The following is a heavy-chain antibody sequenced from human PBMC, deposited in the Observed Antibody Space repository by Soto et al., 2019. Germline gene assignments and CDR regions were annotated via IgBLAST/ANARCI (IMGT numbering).Heavy chain of an antibody. CDR2: IIPVSGVT. D-gene: IGHD6-6*01. CDR3: APPSVAARPKGGYYYADV. Sequence: QVQLVQSGTEVKKPGSSVKVSCKASGGTFSYSAISWVRQAPGQGLEWMGGIIPVSGVTNYAQKFRGRVTVTADEYTTTAYLHLSSLRPEDAAVYYCAPPSVAARPKGGYYYADVWGQETTVIVSS. J-gene: IGHJ6*02. V-gene: IGHV1-69*01. CDR1: GGTFSYSA.